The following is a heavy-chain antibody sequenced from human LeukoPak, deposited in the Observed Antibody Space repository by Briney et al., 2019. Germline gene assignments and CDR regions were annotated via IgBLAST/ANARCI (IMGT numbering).Heavy chain of an antibody. CDR1: GFTFSGSA. CDR3: HAENYYYYYMDV. V-gene: IGHV3-73*01. CDR2: IRSKANSYAT. Sequence: PGGSLRLSCAASGFTFSGSAMHWVRQASGKGLEWVGRIRSKANSYATAYAASVKGRFTISRDDSKNTAYLQMNSLKTEDTAVYYCHAENYYYYYMDVWGKGTTVTVSS. J-gene: IGHJ6*03.